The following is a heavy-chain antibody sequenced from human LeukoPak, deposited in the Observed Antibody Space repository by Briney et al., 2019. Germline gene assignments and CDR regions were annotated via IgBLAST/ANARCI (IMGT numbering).Heavy chain of an antibody. V-gene: IGHV4-38-2*02. D-gene: IGHD6-6*01. CDR3: ARHVGSIAARGNWFGP. CDR1: GYSISSGYY. CDR2: IYYSGST. Sequence: SETLSLTCTVSGYSISSGYYWGWIRQPPGKGLEWIGSIYYSGSTYYNPSLKSRVTISVDTSKNQFSLKLSSVTAADTAVYYCARHVGSIAARGNWFGPWGQGTLVTVSS. J-gene: IGHJ5*02.